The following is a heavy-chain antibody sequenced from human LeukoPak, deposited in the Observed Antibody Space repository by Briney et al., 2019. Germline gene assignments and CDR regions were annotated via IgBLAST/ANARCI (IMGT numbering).Heavy chain of an antibody. CDR1: GGTFSSYA. J-gene: IGHJ4*02. D-gene: IGHD5-12*01. V-gene: IGHV1-69*13. CDR2: IIPIFGTA. CDR3: AREGYSGSDSNL. Sequence: SVKVSCKASGGTFSSYAISWVRQAPGQGLEWMGGIIPIFGTANYAQKFQGRVTITADESTSTAYMELSSLRSEDTAVYYCAREGYSGSDSNLWGQGTLVTVSS.